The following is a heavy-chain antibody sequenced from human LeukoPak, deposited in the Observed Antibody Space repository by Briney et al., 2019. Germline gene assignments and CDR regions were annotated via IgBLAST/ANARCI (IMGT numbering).Heavy chain of an antibody. J-gene: IGHJ4*02. CDR3: ARASYDFWSGYYPAFDY. V-gene: IGHV1-2*02. CDR1: GYTFTGYY. Sequence: VSVKVSCKASGYTFTGYYMHWVRQAPGQGLEWMGWINPNSGGTNYAQKFQGRVTMTRDTSISTAYMELSRLRSDDTAVYYCARASYDFWSGYYPAFDYWGQGTLVTVSS. CDR2: INPNSGGT. D-gene: IGHD3-3*01.